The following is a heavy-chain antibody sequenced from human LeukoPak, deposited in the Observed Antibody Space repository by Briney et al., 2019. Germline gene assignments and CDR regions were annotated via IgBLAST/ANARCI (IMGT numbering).Heavy chain of an antibody. CDR3: AKWGDFDVLTGYYVPDF. CDR1: GFTFSNYA. Sequence: GGSLRLSCAASGFTFSNYAMSWVRQAPGKGLEWVSAITGSGGNTYYADSVKGRFTISRDNTKNTLYLQMNSLRDEDTAVYCCAKWGDFDVLTGYYVPDFWGQGTLVTVSS. J-gene: IGHJ4*02. CDR2: ITGSGGNT. V-gene: IGHV3-23*01. D-gene: IGHD3-9*01.